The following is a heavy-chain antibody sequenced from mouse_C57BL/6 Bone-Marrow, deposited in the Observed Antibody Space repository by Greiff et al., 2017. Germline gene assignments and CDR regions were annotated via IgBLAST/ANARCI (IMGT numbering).Heavy chain of an antibody. CDR3: AFYYYGSSLYYLDY. V-gene: IGHV1-69*01. J-gene: IGHJ2*01. CDR1: GYTFTSYW. D-gene: IGHD1-1*01. CDR2: IDPSDSYT. Sequence: QVQLQQPGAELVMPGASVKLSCKASGYTFTSYWMHWVKQRPGQGLEWIGEIDPSDSYTNYNQKFKGKSTLTVDKSSSTAYMQLSSLTSEDSAVYYCAFYYYGSSLYYLDYWGQGTTLTVSS.